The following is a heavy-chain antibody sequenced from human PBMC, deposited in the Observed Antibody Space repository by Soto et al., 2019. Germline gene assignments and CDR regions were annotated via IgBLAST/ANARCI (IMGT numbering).Heavy chain of an antibody. CDR3: ARTDIVVVPDASNWFDP. CDR1: GGTFSSYA. J-gene: IGHJ5*02. Sequence: QVQLVQSGAEVKKPGSSVQVSCKASGGTFSSYAISWVRQSPGQGLAWMGGIIPSFGTANYAQKFQGRVTITADESTRTADRELSSVRSEDTAVYYCARTDIVVVPDASNWFDPWGQGTLVTVS. CDR2: IIPSFGTA. D-gene: IGHD2-2*01. V-gene: IGHV1-69*01.